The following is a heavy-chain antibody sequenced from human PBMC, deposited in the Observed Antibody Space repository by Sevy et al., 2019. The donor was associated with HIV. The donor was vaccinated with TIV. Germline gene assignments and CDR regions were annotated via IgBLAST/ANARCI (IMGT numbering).Heavy chain of an antibody. CDR1: GYIFTELS. V-gene: IGHV1-24*01. CDR3: ATDSVLLKGRYYDSSGYYLHY. Sequence: ASVKFSCKVSGYIFTELSMHWVRQAPGKGLEWMGGFDPEDGETIYAQKFQGRVTMTEATSTDTAYMDLSSLRSEATAVYYCATDSVLLKGRYYDSSGYYLHYWGQGTLVTVSS. D-gene: IGHD3-22*01. J-gene: IGHJ4*01. CDR2: FDPEDGET.